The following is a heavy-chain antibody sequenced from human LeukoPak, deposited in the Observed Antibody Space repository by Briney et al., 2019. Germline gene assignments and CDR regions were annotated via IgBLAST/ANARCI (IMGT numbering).Heavy chain of an antibody. CDR2: MYHSGTT. Sequence: SETLSLTCAVSGYSMNSGYYWGWIRQTPGKGLEWIGSMYHSGTTFYNPSLKSRVTISIETSKNHLSLRLGSVTAADTAVYYCARLDNSAWDFDYWGQGTLVTVSS. CDR3: ARLDNSAWDFDY. J-gene: IGHJ4*02. V-gene: IGHV4-38-2*01. D-gene: IGHD6-19*01. CDR1: GYSMNSGYY.